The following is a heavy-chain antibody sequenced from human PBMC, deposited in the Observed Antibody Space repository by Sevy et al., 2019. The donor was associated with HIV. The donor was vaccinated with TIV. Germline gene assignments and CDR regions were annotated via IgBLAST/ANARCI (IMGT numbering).Heavy chain of an antibody. CDR2: INWNGGST. V-gene: IGHV3-20*04. J-gene: IGHJ4*02. D-gene: IGHD3-10*01. CDR3: ARDMAYGSGSIVYDY. Sequence: GGSLRLSCAGSGFNFDDYVMSWVRQAPGKGLEWVSGINWNGGSTGFADSVKGRFTISRDNAKNSLYLQMNSLRAEDTAVYYCARDMAYGSGSIVYDYWGQGTLVTVSS. CDR1: GFNFDDYV.